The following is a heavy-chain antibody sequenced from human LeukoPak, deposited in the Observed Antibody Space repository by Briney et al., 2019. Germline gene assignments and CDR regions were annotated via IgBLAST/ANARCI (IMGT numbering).Heavy chain of an antibody. D-gene: IGHD4-17*01. V-gene: IGHV3-11*01. CDR1: GFTFSEKY. CDR2: ISAGGSST. CDR3: ASGRYYFDY. J-gene: IGHJ4*02. Sequence: PGGSLRLPCEASGFTFSEKYMNWIRQAPGKGLEWLSSISAGGSSTRYADPVKGRFTISRDDAKNSLYLQMNSLRAEDTALYYCASGRYYFDYWGQGTLVTVSS.